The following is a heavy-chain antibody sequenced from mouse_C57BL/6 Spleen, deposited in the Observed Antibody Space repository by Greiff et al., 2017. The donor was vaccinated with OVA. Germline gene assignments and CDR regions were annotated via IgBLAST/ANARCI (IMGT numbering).Heavy chain of an antibody. V-gene: IGHV1-82*01. CDR1: GYAFTSSW. J-gene: IGHJ2*01. CDR2: IYPGDGDT. Sequence: VQLQQSGPELVKPGASVKISCKASGYAFTSSWMNWVKQRPGQGLEWIGRIYPGDGDTNYNGKFKGKATLTADKSSSTAYMQLSSLTSEDSAVYFCARTYSCDYWGQGTTLTVSS. CDR3: ARTYSCDY.